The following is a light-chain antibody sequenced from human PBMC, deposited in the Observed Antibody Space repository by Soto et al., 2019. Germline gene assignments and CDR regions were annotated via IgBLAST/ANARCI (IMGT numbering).Light chain of an antibody. CDR3: QQYDSSPVT. CDR1: QSVSSSY. J-gene: IGKJ1*01. V-gene: IGKV3-20*01. CDR2: GAS. Sequence: EIVLTQSPGTLSLSPGERATLSCRASQSVSSSYLAWYQQKPDQAPRLLIYGASSRATGIPDRFSGSGSGTEFTLTISRLEPEDFAVYYCQQYDSSPVTFGQGTKVEIK.